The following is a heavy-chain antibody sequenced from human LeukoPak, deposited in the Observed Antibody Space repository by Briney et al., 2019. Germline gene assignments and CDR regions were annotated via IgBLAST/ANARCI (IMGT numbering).Heavy chain of an antibody. CDR3: AKATPHQGFDY. CDR1: GVMLNDYA. V-gene: IGHV3-30*02. J-gene: IGHJ4*02. CDR2: IWVGDSDL. Sequence: GGSLRLPCKGSGVMLNDYAIHWVRQAPGKGLEWVAVIWVGDSDLYYADSVKGRFTIARDNSKNTVYLEMNSLRAEDTAVYYCAKATPHQGFDYWGQGTLVTVSS.